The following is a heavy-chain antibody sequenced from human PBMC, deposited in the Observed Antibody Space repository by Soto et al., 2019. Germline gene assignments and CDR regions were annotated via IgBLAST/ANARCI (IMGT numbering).Heavy chain of an antibody. V-gene: IGHV2-5*01. Sequence: SGPTLVNPTPPLTLTCTFSGFSLSTSGVGVGWIRQPPGKALEWLALIYWNDDKRYSPSLKSRLTITKDTSKNQVVLTMTNMDPVDAATYYCAHRRGIVVELYHFDYWGQGTLVTVSS. CDR1: GFSLSTSGVG. D-gene: IGHD2-15*01. CDR3: AHRRGIVVELYHFDY. J-gene: IGHJ4*02. CDR2: IYWNDDK.